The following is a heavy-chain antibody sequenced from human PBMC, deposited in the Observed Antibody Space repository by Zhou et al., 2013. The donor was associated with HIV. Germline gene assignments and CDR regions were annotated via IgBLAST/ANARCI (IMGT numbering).Heavy chain of an antibody. V-gene: IGHV1-69*05. Sequence: QVQLVQSGAEVKKPGSSVKVSCKASGGTFSSYGISWVRQAPGQGLEWMGGIIPMFGTTNYAQKFQGRVTITTDDSTSTAYMELSSLRSEDTAVYYCARVMVRGVVIRAWFDPGPGNPGHRLL. J-gene: IGHJ5*02. CDR1: GGTFSSYG. D-gene: IGHD3-10*01. CDR2: IIPMFGTT. CDR3: ARVMVRGVVIRAWFDP.